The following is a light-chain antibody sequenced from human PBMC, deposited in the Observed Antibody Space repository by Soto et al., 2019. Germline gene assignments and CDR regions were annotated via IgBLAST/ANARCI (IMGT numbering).Light chain of an antibody. CDR1: SSDVGAYNY. J-gene: IGLJ1*01. CDR2: GVT. Sequence: SALTQPASVSGSPGQSITISCTGTSSDVGAYNYVSWYQQHPGEAPKLIIYGVTNRPSGVSYRFSGSKSDYTASLTISGLQAEDEADYYCSSYSTSFFYVFGTGTKGHRP. V-gene: IGLV2-14*01. CDR3: SSYSTSFFYV.